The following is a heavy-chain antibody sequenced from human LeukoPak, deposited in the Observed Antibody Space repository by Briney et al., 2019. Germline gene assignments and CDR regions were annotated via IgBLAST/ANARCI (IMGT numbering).Heavy chain of an antibody. V-gene: IGHV1-2*02. D-gene: IGHD1-26*01. CDR2: INPNSGGT. J-gene: IGHJ4*02. CDR1: GYTFTGYY. CDR3: ARVAGIRHGAPSY. Sequence: ASVKVSCKASGYTFTGYYMHWVRQAPGQGLEWMGWINPNSGGTNCAQKFQGRVTMTRDTSISTAYMELSRLRSDDTAVYYCARVAGIRHGAPSYWGQGTLVTVSS.